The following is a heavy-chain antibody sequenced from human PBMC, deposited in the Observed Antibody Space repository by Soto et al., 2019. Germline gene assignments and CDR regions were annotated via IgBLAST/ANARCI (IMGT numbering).Heavy chain of an antibody. J-gene: IGHJ6*03. V-gene: IGHV1-2*04. CDR1: GDSFNDYY. Sequence: QVQLVQSGAEVRKPGASVTVSCRSSGDSFNDYYIHWVRQAPGQGLGWMGGINPNAGVTKYAQKFQGWVSMTRDPSIRTVYMQLSRLRSDDTAVYYCARESGGATATLDYYYFYMDVWGTGTTVTVSS. CDR3: ARESGGATATLDYYYFYMDV. CDR2: INPNAGVT. D-gene: IGHD5-12*01.